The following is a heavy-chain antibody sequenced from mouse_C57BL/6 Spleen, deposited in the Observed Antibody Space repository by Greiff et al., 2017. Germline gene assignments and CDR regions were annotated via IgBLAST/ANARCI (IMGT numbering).Heavy chain of an antibody. Sequence: QVQLQQSGAELAKPGASVKLSCKASGYTFTSYWMHWVKQRPGQGLEWIGYINPSSGYTTYNQKFKDKATLTADKSSSTAYMQLSSLTYEDSAVYYCARRKNLGLYAMDYWGQGTSVTVSS. V-gene: IGHV1-7*01. CDR1: GYTFTSYW. CDR2: INPSSGYT. CDR3: ARRKNLGLYAMDY. J-gene: IGHJ4*01. D-gene: IGHD3-1*01.